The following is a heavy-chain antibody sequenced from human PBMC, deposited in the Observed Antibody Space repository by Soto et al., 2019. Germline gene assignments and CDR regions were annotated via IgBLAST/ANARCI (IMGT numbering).Heavy chain of an antibody. CDR2: IGAYYGNT. CDR1: GDTCTSYG. Sequence: ASVKVSCKTSGDTCTSYGINWVRQAPGQGLEWMGWIGAYYGNTDYAQSLQGRVTMTTDTSTSTAYMELRSLRSDDTAVYYCARYCVGDCFTDWGQGTWVTVSS. D-gene: IGHD2-21*02. CDR3: ARYCVGDCFTD. J-gene: IGHJ4*02. V-gene: IGHV1-18*01.